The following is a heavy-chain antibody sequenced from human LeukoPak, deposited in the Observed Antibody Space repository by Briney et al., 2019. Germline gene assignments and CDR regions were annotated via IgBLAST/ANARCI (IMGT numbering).Heavy chain of an antibody. V-gene: IGHV1-2*02. D-gene: IGHD1-1*01. CDR3: ARGYSSTMRTTGNDY. CDR1: GYTFTGYY. CDR2: INPNSGGT. Sequence: ASVKVSCKASGYTFTGYYMHWVRQAPGQGLEWMGWINPNSGGTNYAQKFQGRVTMTRDTSISTAYMELSRLTSDDTAVYYCARGYSSTMRTTGNDYWGQGTLVTVSS. J-gene: IGHJ4*02.